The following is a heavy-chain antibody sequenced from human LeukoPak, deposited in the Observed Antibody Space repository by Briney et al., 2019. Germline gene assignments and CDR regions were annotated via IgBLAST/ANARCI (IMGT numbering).Heavy chain of an antibody. D-gene: IGHD1-26*01. J-gene: IGHJ4*02. CDR2: IWYDGSNK. V-gene: IGHV3-33*06. Sequence: PGRSLRLSCAASGFTFSSYGMHWVRQAPGKGLECVAVIWYDGSNKYYADSVKGRFTISRGNSKNTLYLQMNSLRAEDTAVYYCAKDLGRGALDYWGQGTLVTVSS. CDR1: GFTFSSYG. CDR3: AKDLGRGALDY.